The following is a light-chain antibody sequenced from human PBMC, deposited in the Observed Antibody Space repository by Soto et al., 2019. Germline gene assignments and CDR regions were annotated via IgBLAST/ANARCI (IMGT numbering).Light chain of an antibody. CDR1: QSVSSSY. V-gene: IGKV3-20*01. CDR3: QQCENLPIT. CDR2: GAS. J-gene: IGKJ5*01. Sequence: IGLTQSPSTLSLSPGERATLSCRASQSVSSSYLAWYQQKPGQPPRLLIYGASNRATGIPDRFSGSGSGTDFTLTISRVEPEDFAVYYCQQCENLPITFGQGTRLEIK.